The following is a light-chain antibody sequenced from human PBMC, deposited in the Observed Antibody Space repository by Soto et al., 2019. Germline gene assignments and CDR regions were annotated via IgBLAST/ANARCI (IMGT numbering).Light chain of an antibody. J-gene: IGLJ1*01. Sequence: HCVLTHAASGTGVPVGAIPISCTRTSSDVGGYDYVSWYQHHPGKAPKLMIYDVSNRPSGVSNRFSGSKSGNTASLTISGLQAEDEADYYCSSYTSSSLYVFGTGTKVTVL. CDR2: DVS. V-gene: IGLV2-14*03. CDR3: SSYTSSSLYV. CDR1: SSDVGGYDY.